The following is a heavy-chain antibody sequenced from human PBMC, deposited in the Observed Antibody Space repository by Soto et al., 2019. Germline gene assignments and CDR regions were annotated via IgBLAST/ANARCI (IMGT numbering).Heavy chain of an antibody. V-gene: IGHV1-69*06. J-gene: IGHJ4*02. CDR1: GGTFNSYG. CDR2: IIPLYGTV. CDR3: ARVRVIRGVIPSHFGL. Sequence: QAHLAQSGAEVKKPGSSVTVSCKASGGTFNSYGISWVRQAPGQGLDWMGVIIPLYGTVNYAQKFQGRVSITADKSTSTGYMDLDSLRSDDTAVYYCARVRVIRGVIPSHFGLWGQGTQVTVSS. D-gene: IGHD3-10*01.